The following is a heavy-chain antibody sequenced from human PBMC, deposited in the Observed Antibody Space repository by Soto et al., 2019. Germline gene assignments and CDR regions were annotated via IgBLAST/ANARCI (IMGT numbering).Heavy chain of an antibody. V-gene: IGHV1-24*01. Sequence: ASVKVSCKVSGYTLTELSMHWVRQAPGKGLEWKGGFDPEDGETIYAQKIQGRDNMTEDTSTDTAYMELSSLRSEDTAVYYCATGEALRYFDWLPDAFDIWGQGTMVTVSS. CDR3: ATGEALRYFDWLPDAFDI. D-gene: IGHD3-9*01. J-gene: IGHJ3*02. CDR2: FDPEDGET. CDR1: GYTLTELS.